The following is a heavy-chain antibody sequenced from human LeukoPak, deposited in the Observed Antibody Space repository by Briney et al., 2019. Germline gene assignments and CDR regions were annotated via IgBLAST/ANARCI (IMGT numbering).Heavy chain of an antibody. Sequence: SGGSLRLSCAASGFAFSSYAMSWVRQAPGKGLEWVSAISGSGGSTYYADSVKGRFTISRDNSKNTLYLQMNSLRAEDTAVYYCAKDLLPDFYYYYGMDVWGQGTTVTVSS. CDR1: GFAFSSYA. J-gene: IGHJ6*02. CDR2: ISGSGGST. CDR3: AKDLLPDFYYYYGMDV. V-gene: IGHV3-23*01. D-gene: IGHD1-26*01.